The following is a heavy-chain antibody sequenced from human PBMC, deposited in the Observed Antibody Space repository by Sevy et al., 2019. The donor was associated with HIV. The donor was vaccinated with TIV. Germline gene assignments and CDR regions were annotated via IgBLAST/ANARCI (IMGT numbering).Heavy chain of an antibody. Sequence: EGSLRLSCAASGFTFSSYAMSWVRQAPGKELEWVSAISGSGGSTYYADSVKGRFTISRDNSKNTLYLQMNSLRAEDTAAYYCAKEQLTMVRGVIITGAFDIWGQGTMVTVSS. J-gene: IGHJ3*02. D-gene: IGHD3-10*01. CDR2: ISGSGGST. CDR1: GFTFSSYA. CDR3: AKEQLTMVRGVIITGAFDI. V-gene: IGHV3-23*01.